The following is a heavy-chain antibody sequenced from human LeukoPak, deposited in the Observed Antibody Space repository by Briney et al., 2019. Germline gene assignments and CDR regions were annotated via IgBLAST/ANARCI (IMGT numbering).Heavy chain of an antibody. CDR3: ARVGAGDY. CDR1: GFTFSSYS. D-gene: IGHD1-26*01. J-gene: IGHJ4*02. Sequence: PGGSLRLSCAASGFTFSSYSMNWVRQAPGKGLEWVSSISSSSGYIYYADSVKGRFTISRDNAKNSLYLQMNSLRAEDTAVYYCARVGAGDYWGQGTLVTVSS. V-gene: IGHV3-21*01. CDR2: ISSSSGYI.